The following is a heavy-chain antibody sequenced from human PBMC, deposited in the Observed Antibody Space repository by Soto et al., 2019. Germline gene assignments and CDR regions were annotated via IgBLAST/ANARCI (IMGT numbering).Heavy chain of an antibody. CDR1: GGSISSGGYY. D-gene: IGHD3-10*01. CDR2: IYYSGST. CDR3: ARELYYYGSGIYYKGYFDY. V-gene: IGHV4-31*03. Sequence: SESLSLTCTVSGGSISSGGYYWSWIRPHPGKGLEWIGYIYYSGSTYYNPSLKSRVTISVDTSKNQFSLKLSSVTAAVTAVYYCARELYYYGSGIYYKGYFDYWGQGTLVTVSS. J-gene: IGHJ4*02.